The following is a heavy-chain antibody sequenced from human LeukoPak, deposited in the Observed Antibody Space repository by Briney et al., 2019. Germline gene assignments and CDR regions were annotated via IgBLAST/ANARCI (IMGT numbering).Heavy chain of an antibody. CDR2: ISGSGGST. CDR1: GFTFSSYA. V-gene: IGHV3-23*01. J-gene: IGHJ4*02. CDR3: AKAGGPRILGVVLDY. Sequence: PGGSLRLSCAASGFTFSSYAMSWVRRAPGEGLEWVSAISGSGGSTYYADSVKGRFTISRDNSKNTLYLQMNSLRAEDTAVYYCAKAGGPRILGVVLDYWGQGTLVTVSS. D-gene: IGHD3-3*01.